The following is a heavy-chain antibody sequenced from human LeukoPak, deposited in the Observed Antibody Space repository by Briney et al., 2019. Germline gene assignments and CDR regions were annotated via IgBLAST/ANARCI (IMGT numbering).Heavy chain of an antibody. Sequence: SETLSLTCAVYGGSFSGYYWSWIRQPPGKGLEWIGEINHSGSTNYNPSLKSRVTISVDTSKNQFSLKLSSVTAADTAVYYCARGRLEIVVAVAATRGYYYYYYMDVWGKGTTVTVSS. V-gene: IGHV4-34*01. CDR2: INHSGST. CDR1: GGSFSGYY. CDR3: ARGRLEIVVAVAATRGYYYYYYMDV. J-gene: IGHJ6*03. D-gene: IGHD2-15*01.